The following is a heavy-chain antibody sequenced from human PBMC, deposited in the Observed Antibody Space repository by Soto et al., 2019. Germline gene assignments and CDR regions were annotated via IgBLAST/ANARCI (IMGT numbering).Heavy chain of an antibody. Sequence: EVQLVESGGGLVNPGGSLRLSCAASGFTFSSYSMNWVRQAPGKGLEWVSSISSSSSYIYYADSVKGRFTISRDNAKNSLYMHMNSLRAEDTAVYYCARGTGDPYYYYYYMEVWGKGTPVTVSS. D-gene: IGHD4-17*01. J-gene: IGHJ6*03. V-gene: IGHV3-21*01. CDR3: ARGTGDPYYYYYYMEV. CDR1: GFTFSSYS. CDR2: ISSSSSYI.